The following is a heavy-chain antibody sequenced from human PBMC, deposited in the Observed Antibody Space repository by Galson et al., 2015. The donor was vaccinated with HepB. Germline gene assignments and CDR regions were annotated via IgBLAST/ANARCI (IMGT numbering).Heavy chain of an antibody. CDR2: IWYDGSNS. Sequence: SLRLSCAASGFSFRNYHMHWVRQAPGKGLEWVTLIWYDGSNSYSTGSVKGRFSISRDNSKNTLFLQMNSLRPEDTARYYCARARTDGYNVHEPFDTWGQGTMVIVSS. D-gene: IGHD5-24*01. CDR3: ARARTDGYNVHEPFDT. V-gene: IGHV3-33*03. J-gene: IGHJ3*02. CDR1: GFSFRNYH.